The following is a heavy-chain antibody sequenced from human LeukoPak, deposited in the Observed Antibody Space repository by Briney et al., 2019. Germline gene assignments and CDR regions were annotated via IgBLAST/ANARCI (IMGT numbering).Heavy chain of an antibody. V-gene: IGHV3-23*01. D-gene: IGHD2-2*03. Sequence: PGGSLRLSCAASGFSLTTYAMSWVRQAPARGLEWVSSIRGGGEKFYADFVRGRFTLSRDDSTNTVYLQLNNLRVEDTAIYYCAKANWISDADAVWWGQGTLVTVSS. CDR2: IRGGGEK. J-gene: IGHJ4*02. CDR1: GFSLTTYA. CDR3: AKANWISDADAVW.